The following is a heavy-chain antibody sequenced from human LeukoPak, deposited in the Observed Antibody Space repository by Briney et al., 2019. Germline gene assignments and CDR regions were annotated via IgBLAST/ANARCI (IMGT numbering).Heavy chain of an antibody. V-gene: IGHV4-4*09. CDR3: ARHRGGGAGFYFDY. CDR1: GGSISSYY. J-gene: IGHJ4*02. D-gene: IGHD4-23*01. Sequence: PSETLSLTCTVSGGSISSYYWSWIRQPPGKGLEWIGYIYTSGSTTYNPSLKSRVTISVDTSKNQFSLKLSSLTAADTAVYYCARHRGGGAGFYFDYWGQGTLVTVSS. CDR2: IYTSGST.